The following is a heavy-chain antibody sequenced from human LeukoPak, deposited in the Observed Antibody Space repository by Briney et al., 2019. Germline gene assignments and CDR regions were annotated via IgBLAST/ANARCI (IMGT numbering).Heavy chain of an antibody. Sequence: PGGSLRLSCAASGFTFDDYAMHWVRQAPGKGLEWVSGISWNSGNIGYADSVKGRFTISRDNAKNSLFLQMNSLRAEDTALYYCAKDSYRLAAAGTGGFDPWGQGTLVTVSS. J-gene: IGHJ5*02. CDR3: AKDSYRLAAAGTGGFDP. V-gene: IGHV3-9*01. CDR2: ISWNSGNI. CDR1: GFTFDDYA. D-gene: IGHD6-13*01.